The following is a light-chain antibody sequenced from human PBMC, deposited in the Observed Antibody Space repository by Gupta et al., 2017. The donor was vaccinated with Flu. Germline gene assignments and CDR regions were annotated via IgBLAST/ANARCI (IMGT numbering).Light chain of an antibody. CDR3: QQNNNWPRT. J-gene: IGKJ1*01. V-gene: IGKV3-15*01. CDR1: QSVSSN. CDR2: GAS. Sequence: EIVMTQSPATLSVSPGERATLSCRASQSVSSNLAWYQQKPGQAPRLLIYGASTRATGIPARFSGSGSGAELTLTISSLQSEDFAVYYCQQNNNWPRTFGQGTXVEIK.